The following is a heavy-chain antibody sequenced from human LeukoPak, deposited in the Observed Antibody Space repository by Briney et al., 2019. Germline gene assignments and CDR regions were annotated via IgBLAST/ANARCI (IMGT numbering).Heavy chain of an antibody. J-gene: IGHJ4*02. D-gene: IGHD4-17*01. CDR1: GGTFSSYA. Sequence: GASVKVSCKASGGTFSSYAISWVRQAPGQGLEWMGRIIPILGIANYAQKFQGRVTITADKSTSTAYMELSSLRSEDTAVYYCALYGDGEATTKRKGGWGQGTLVTVSS. V-gene: IGHV1-69*04. CDR3: ALYGDGEATTKRKGG. CDR2: IIPILGIA.